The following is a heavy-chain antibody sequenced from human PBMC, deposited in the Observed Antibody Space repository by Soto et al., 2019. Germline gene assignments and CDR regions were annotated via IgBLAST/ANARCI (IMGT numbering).Heavy chain of an antibody. J-gene: IGHJ5*02. Sequence: SVKVSCKASGGTFSSYAISWVRQAPGQGLEWMGGIIPIFGTANYAQKFQGRVTITADESTSTAYMELSSLRSEDTAVYYCARGLSSGYFTVDPWGQGTLVTVSS. CDR1: GGTFSSYA. V-gene: IGHV1-69*13. CDR3: ARGLSSGYFTVDP. D-gene: IGHD3-22*01. CDR2: IIPIFGTA.